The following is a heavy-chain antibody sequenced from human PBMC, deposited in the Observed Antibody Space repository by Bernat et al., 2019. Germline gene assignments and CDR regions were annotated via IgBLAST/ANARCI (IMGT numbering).Heavy chain of an antibody. Sequence: QVQLQESGPGLVKPSETLSLTCAVSGYSISSGYYWGWIRQPPGKGLEWIGSIYHSGNTYYNPSLKSRVTISVDTSKNQFSLKLSSVTAADTAVYYCARGGDYLWGPTNWFDPWGQGTLVTVSS. V-gene: IGHV4-38-2*01. CDR2: IYHSGNT. J-gene: IGHJ5*02. CDR3: ARGGDYLWGPTNWFDP. CDR1: GYSISSGYY. D-gene: IGHD4-17*01.